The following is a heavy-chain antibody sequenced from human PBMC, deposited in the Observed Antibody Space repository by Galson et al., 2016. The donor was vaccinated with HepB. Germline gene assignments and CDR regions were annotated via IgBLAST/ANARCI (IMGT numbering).Heavy chain of an antibody. CDR2: ISAYNGNT. CDR1: GYTFTSYG. V-gene: IGHV1-18*01. CDR3: ARAEVGEITMFVVPQGDFDY. J-gene: IGHJ4*02. D-gene: IGHD3-10*02. Sequence: SVKVSCKASGYTFTSYGISWVRQAPGQGLEWMGWISAYNGNTNYAQKLQGGVTMTTDTSTSTAYMELRSLRSDDTAVYYCARAEVGEITMFVVPQGDFDYGGEGTLVTVAS.